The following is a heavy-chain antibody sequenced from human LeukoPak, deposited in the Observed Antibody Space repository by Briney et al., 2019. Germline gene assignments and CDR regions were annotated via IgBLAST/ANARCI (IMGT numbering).Heavy chain of an antibody. J-gene: IGHJ3*01. CDR2: ISGGGGST. CDR1: GFTFSSYA. V-gene: IGHV3-23*01. CDR3: AKGMYYYGSGSYSSD. D-gene: IGHD3-10*01. Sequence: GGSLRLSCAASGFTFSSYAMSWVRQAPGKGLEWVSAISGGGGSTYYADSVKGRFTISRDNSKNTLYLQMNSLRAEDTAVYYCAKGMYYYGSGSYSSDWGQGTMVTVSS.